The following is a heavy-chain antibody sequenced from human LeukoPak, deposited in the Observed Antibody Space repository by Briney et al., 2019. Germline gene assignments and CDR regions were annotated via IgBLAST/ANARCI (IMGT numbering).Heavy chain of an antibody. CDR1: GFTFGSYY. J-gene: IGHJ4*02. Sequence: PGGSLRLSCAASGFTFGSYYMSWVRQAPGKGLEWVSGINWNGGSTGYADSVKGRFTISRDNAKNSLYLQMNSLRAEDTALYYCARGARGVSGYYFDFWGQGTLVTVSS. D-gene: IGHD3-10*01. CDR3: ARGARGVSGYYFDF. CDR2: INWNGGST. V-gene: IGHV3-20*04.